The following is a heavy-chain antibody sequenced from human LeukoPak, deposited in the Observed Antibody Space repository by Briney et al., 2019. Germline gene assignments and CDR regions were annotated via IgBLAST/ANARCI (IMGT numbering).Heavy chain of an antibody. CDR1: GGSISSYY. D-gene: IGHD3-3*01. J-gene: IGHJ4*02. Sequence: PSETLSLTCTVSGGSISSYYWSWIRQPPGKGLEWFGYIYYSGSTNYNPSLKSRVTISVDTSKNQFSLKLSSVTAADTAVYYCARNYDFWSGYHNWGQGTLVTVSS. CDR3: ARNYDFWSGYHN. V-gene: IGHV4-59*01. CDR2: IYYSGST.